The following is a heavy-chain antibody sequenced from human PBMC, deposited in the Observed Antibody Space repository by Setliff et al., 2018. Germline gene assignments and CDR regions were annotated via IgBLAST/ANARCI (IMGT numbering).Heavy chain of an antibody. CDR1: GYPFVGYF. J-gene: IGHJ4*02. CDR2: IDPKSGRT. Sequence: ASVKVSCKTSGYPFVGYFIYWMRQAPGQGLEWVGWIDPKSGRTKYAVKFQGRVTMTRDTSSSTIFMEVNSLTSDDTAVYFCAKQGDLAFDYWGQGTQVTVSS. D-gene: IGHD3-16*01. CDR3: AKQGDLAFDY. V-gene: IGHV1-2*02.